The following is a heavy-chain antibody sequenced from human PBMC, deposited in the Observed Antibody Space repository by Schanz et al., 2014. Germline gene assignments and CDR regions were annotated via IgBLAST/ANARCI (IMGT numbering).Heavy chain of an antibody. J-gene: IGHJ4*02. Sequence: PGGSLRLSCAASGITFSSHSFNWVRQAPGKGLEWISYITYNGGTIYYADSMKGRFTVSRDNAENALYLQMNSLRAEDTGLYFCARGGSGSHYRLDYWGQGTLVTVSS. CDR2: ITYNGGTI. CDR1: GITFSSHS. D-gene: IGHD1-26*01. CDR3: ARGGSGSHYRLDY. V-gene: IGHV3-48*01.